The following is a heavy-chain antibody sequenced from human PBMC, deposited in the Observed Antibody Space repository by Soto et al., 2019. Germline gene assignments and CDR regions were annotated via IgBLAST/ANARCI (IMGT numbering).Heavy chain of an antibody. CDR3: ASNSTYVDYVYEYYYGMDV. CDR1: GYTFTSYG. V-gene: IGHV1-18*04. J-gene: IGHJ6*02. CDR2: ISAYNGNT. D-gene: IGHD4-17*01. Sequence: QVQLVQSGAEVKKPGASVKVSCKASGYTFTSYGISWVRQAPGQGLEWMGWISAYNGNTNYAQKLQVRVTMTTDTSKSTAYMELRSLRSDDTAVYYCASNSTYVDYVYEYYYGMDVWGQGTTVTVSS.